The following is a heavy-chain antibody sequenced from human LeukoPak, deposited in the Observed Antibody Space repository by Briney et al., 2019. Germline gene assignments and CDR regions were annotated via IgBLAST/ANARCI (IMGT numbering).Heavy chain of an antibody. J-gene: IGHJ1*01. D-gene: IGHD6-19*01. CDR3: ARGTVAGRRGDFQL. V-gene: IGHV4-34*01. CDR2: INHSGST. Sequence: PSETLSLTCAVYGGSFSGYYWSWIRQPPGKGLEWIGEINHSGSTNYNPSLKRRVTISVDTSKNQFSLKLRSVTAADAAVYYCARGTVAGRRGDFQLWGEGTLVTVSS. CDR1: GGSFSGYY.